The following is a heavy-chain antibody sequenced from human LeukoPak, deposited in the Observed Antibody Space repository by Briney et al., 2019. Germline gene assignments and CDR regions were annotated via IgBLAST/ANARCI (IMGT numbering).Heavy chain of an antibody. CDR1: GGSISSSGYY. V-gene: IGHV4-39*01. Sequence: SETLSLTCTVSGGSISSSGYYWGWIRQPPGKGLEWIGSIYYSGSTYYNPSLKSRVTISVDTSKNQFSLKLSSVTAADTAVYYCARLARPPGNWFDPWGQGTLVTVSS. J-gene: IGHJ5*02. CDR3: ARLARPPGNWFDP. CDR2: IYYSGST.